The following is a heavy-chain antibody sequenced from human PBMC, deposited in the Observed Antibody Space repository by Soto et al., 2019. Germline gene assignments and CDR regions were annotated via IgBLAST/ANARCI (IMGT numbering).Heavy chain of an antibody. V-gene: IGHV3-23*01. Sequence: DVQLLESGGGLVQPGGSLRLSCAASGLTFSSYDMNWVRQAPGKGLEWVSGISGSGGNTYYADSVKGRFTISRDNSKNTLYLHMKSLRAEDTAVYYCAQETSNSGCFDFWGQGTLVTVSS. CDR3: AQETSNSGCFDF. CDR1: GLTFSSYD. CDR2: ISGSGGNT. J-gene: IGHJ4*02. D-gene: IGHD6-19*01.